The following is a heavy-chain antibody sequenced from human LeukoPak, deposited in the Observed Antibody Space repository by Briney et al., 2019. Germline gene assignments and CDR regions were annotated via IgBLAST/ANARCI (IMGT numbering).Heavy chain of an antibody. V-gene: IGHV4-34*01. CDR2: INDSGST. CDR3: LRGRGERSHYFYYYMDV. CDR1: GGSLSGYY. Sequence: SESLSLTCAVYGGSLSGYYWSWIRQSPGKGLEWIGEINDSGSTNFNPSLKTRGTMSVDTSKNQLSLNLRSVSAADAAVYYCLRGRGERSHYFYYYMDVWGEGTTVTVSS. D-gene: IGHD3-16*01. J-gene: IGHJ6*03.